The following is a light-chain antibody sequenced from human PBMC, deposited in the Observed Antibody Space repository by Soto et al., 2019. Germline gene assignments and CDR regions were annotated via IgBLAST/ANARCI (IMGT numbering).Light chain of an antibody. CDR1: QSISSY. V-gene: IGKV1-39*01. J-gene: IGKJ1*01. CDR3: QQSYSTPWT. CDR2: AAS. Sequence: DIQMTQSPSSLSASVGDRVTITCRASQSISSYLNWYQQKPGKAPKLLIYAASSLQSGVPSRFSGSGSGTDFTLNISSLQAEHFATYYCQQSYSTPWTFCQGTKVEIK.